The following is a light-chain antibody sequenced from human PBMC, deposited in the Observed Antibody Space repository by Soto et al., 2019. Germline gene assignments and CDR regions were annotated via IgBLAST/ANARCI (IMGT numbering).Light chain of an antibody. V-gene: IGKV3-15*01. Sequence: LMTQSPVTLSVSPGERATLSCRASQGVSSNLAWYQQKPGQAPRLLIYGASTRAAGIPARFSGNGSGTEFTLTISSLQSEDFAVYYCQQYNNWPRTFGPGTKVDIK. CDR1: QGVSSN. CDR3: QQYNNWPRT. J-gene: IGKJ3*01. CDR2: GAS.